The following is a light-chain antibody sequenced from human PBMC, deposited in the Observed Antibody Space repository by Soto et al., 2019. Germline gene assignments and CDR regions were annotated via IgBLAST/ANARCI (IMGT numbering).Light chain of an antibody. Sequence: ETVLTQSPGTLSLSPGERATLSWRARQNIRRNYLAWYRQTPGQAPRLLIYGASNRATGIADMFSGSGSWTDFPLIISRLEPAYFALYYCQQYGSSTWTFGQGTKVEIK. CDR2: GAS. CDR1: QNIRRNY. J-gene: IGKJ1*01. V-gene: IGKV3-20*01. CDR3: QQYGSSTWT.